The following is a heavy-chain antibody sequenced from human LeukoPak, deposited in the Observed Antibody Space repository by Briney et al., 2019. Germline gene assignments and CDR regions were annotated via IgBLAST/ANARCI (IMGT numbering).Heavy chain of an antibody. D-gene: IGHD5-18*01. CDR1: GGSISSYY. CDR3: ARGSDTAMVTLDY. CDR2: IYYSGST. V-gene: IGHV4-59*01. Sequence: SETLSLTCTVSGGSISSYYWSWIRQPPGKGLEWIGYIYYSGSTNYNPSLKSRVTISVDTSKNQFSLKLSSVTAGDTAVYYCARGSDTAMVTLDYWGQGTLVTVSS. J-gene: IGHJ4*02.